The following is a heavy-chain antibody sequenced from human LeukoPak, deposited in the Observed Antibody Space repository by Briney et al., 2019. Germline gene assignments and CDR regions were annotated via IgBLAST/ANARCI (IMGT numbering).Heavy chain of an antibody. CDR2: ISDGGGAT. CDR1: GFTFSSYS. V-gene: IGHV3-23*01. J-gene: IGHJ6*02. Sequence: GGSLRLSCAASGFTFSSYSMNWVRQAPGKGLEWVSAISDGGGATYYADSVKGRFTISRDDSRNTVYLEMNSLRAEDTAVYYCARAGHYYGPYYYYGMDVWGQGTTVSVSS. D-gene: IGHD3-10*01. CDR3: ARAGHYYGPYYYYGMDV.